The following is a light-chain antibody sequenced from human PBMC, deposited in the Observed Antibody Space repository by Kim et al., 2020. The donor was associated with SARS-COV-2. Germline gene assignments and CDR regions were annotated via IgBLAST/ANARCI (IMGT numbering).Light chain of an antibody. Sequence: SYELTQDPAVSVALGQTVRITCQGDSLRSYYATWYQQKPRQAPVLVMFGKGDRPSGIPDRFSGSASGNTASLTISGTQAEDEADFYCQSWDSGGKVVFGGGTQLTVL. V-gene: IGLV3-19*01. CDR2: GKG. CDR1: SLRSYY. CDR3: QSWDSGGKVV. J-gene: IGLJ2*01.